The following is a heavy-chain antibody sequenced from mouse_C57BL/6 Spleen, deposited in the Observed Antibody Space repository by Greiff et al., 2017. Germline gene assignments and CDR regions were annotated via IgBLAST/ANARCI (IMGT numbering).Heavy chain of an antibody. D-gene: IGHD2-4*01. CDR2: ISYDGSN. CDR1: GYSITSGYY. V-gene: IGHV3-6*01. J-gene: IGHJ3*01. Sequence: EVKLVESGPGLVKPSQSLSLTCSVTGYSITSGYYWNWIRQFPGNKLEWMGYISYDGSNNYNPSLKNRISITRDTSKNQFFLKLNSVTTEDTATYYCASPYYDYDEGFAYWGQGTLVTVSA. CDR3: ASPYYDYDEGFAY.